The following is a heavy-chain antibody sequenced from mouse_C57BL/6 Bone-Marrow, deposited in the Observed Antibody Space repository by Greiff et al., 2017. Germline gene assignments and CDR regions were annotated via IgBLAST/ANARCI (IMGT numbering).Heavy chain of an antibody. CDR1: GFTFSSYA. D-gene: IGHD1-1*01. CDR2: ISDGGSYT. J-gene: IGHJ2*01. Sequence: DVMLVEPGGGLVKPGGSLKLSCAASGFTFSSYAMSWVRQTPENRLEWVATISDGGSYTYYPDNVKGRFTISRDNAKNNLYLQLSHLKSEDTAMYYCARDRYYGSSYYFDYWGQGTTLTVSS. V-gene: IGHV5-4*01. CDR3: ARDRYYGSSYYFDY.